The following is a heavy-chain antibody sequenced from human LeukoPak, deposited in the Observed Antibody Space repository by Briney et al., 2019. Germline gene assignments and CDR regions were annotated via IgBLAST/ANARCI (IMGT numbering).Heavy chain of an antibody. V-gene: IGHV3-21*01. CDR2: ISSSSSYI. Sequence: GGSLRLSCAASGFTFSSYTMNWVRQAPGKGLEGVSLISSSSSYIYYAESMKGRVTITRDNAKNSLFLQMNSLRDEDTAVYYCARVGASSSWYGSYYYYYMDVWGKGTTVTVFS. CDR1: GFTFSSYT. J-gene: IGHJ6*03. CDR3: ARVGASSSWYGSYYYYYMDV. D-gene: IGHD6-13*01.